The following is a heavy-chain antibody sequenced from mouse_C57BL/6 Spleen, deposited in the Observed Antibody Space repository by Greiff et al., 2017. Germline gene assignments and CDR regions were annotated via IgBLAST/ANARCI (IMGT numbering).Heavy chain of an antibody. V-gene: IGHV1-69*01. J-gene: IGHJ4*01. CDR1: GYTFTSYW. D-gene: IGHD4-1*01. CDR3: ARGTGREAMDY. CDR2: IDPSDSYT. Sequence: QVQLQQPGAELVMPGASVKLSCKASGYTFTSYWMHCVKQRPGQGLEWIGEIDPSDSYTNYNQKFKGKSTLTVDKSSSTAYMQLSSLTSEDSAVYYCARGTGREAMDYWGQGTSVTVSS.